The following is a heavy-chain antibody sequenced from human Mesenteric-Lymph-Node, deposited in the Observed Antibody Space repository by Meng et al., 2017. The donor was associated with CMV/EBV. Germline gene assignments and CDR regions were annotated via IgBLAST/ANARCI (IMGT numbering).Heavy chain of an antibody. CDR1: GFTVSNNY. D-gene: IGHD2-2*01. CDR2: IYSGGSST. CDR3: AKDCTSATCYSY. Sequence: GGSLRLSCAASGFTVSNNYMTWVRQAPGKGLEWVSVIYSGGSSTYYADSVKGRFTISRDNSKNTLYLQMNSLRAEDTAVYYCAKDCTSATCYSYWGQGTLVTVSS. V-gene: IGHV3-23*03. J-gene: IGHJ4*02.